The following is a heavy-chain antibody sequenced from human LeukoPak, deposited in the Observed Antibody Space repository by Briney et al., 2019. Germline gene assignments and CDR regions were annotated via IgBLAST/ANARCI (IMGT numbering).Heavy chain of an antibody. J-gene: IGHJ4*02. V-gene: IGHV3-23*01. CDR3: ANPRYSY. CDR2: ISGSGGST. CDR1: GFTFSTYA. D-gene: IGHD1-1*01. Sequence: PGVSLRLSCAASGFTFSTYAMNWVRQAPGRGLEWVSVISGSGGSTYYADSVQGRFTISRDNSKNTLSLQMNSLRADDTAVYYCANPRYSYWGQGTLVTVSS.